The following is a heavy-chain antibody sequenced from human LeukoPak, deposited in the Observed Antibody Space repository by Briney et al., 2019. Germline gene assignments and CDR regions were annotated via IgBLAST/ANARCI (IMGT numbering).Heavy chain of an antibody. Sequence: GGSLRLSCAASGFTFSDYYMNWIRQAPGKGLEWVAYISSSGSSIYYADSVKGRFTISRDNAKNSLYLQMNSLRAEDTAVYYCAREASYGYWYLSHYYMDVWGKGTTVTISS. CDR1: GFTFSDYY. D-gene: IGHD5-18*01. CDR2: ISSSGSSI. CDR3: AREASYGYWYLSHYYMDV. V-gene: IGHV3-11*04. J-gene: IGHJ6*03.